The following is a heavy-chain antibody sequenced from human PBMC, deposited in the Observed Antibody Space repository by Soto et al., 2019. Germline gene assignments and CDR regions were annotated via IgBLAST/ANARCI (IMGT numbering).Heavy chain of an antibody. CDR2: INPSGGST. J-gene: IGHJ4*02. CDR3: ARGGFSYGFDY. Sequence: QVQLVQSGAEVKKPGASVKVSCKASGYTFTSYYMHWVRQAPGQGLEWMGMINPSGGSTTYAQKFQGRFTMTRDTSTSTVYMELSSLRSEDTAVYHCARGGFSYGFDYWGQRTVVTVSS. D-gene: IGHD5-18*01. CDR1: GYTFTSYY. V-gene: IGHV1-46*01.